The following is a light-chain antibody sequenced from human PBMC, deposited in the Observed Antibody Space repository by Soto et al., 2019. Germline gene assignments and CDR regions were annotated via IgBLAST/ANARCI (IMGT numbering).Light chain of an antibody. V-gene: IGKV3-20*01. Sequence: EIVLTQSPGTLSLSPGERGTLSCRAGQSISSSSLAWYQQKPGQAPRLLIYGASSRASGIPDRFSGSGSGTDFTLTISRLEPEDFAVYFCQQYNNWPTWTFGQGTKVEIK. CDR3: QQYNNWPTWT. J-gene: IGKJ1*01. CDR1: QSISSSS. CDR2: GAS.